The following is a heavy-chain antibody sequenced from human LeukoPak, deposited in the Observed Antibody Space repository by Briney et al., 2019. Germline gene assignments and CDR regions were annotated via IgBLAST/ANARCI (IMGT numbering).Heavy chain of an antibody. Sequence: SVKVSCKASRGTFSSYAISWVRQAPGQGLEWMGGIIPIFGTANYAQKFQGRVTITTDESTSTAYMELSSLRSEDTAVYYCARVVLRHLEWLPTSRHWFDPWGQGTLVTVSS. D-gene: IGHD3-3*01. J-gene: IGHJ5*02. CDR2: IIPIFGTA. CDR3: ARVVLRHLEWLPTSRHWFDP. CDR1: RGTFSSYA. V-gene: IGHV1-69*05.